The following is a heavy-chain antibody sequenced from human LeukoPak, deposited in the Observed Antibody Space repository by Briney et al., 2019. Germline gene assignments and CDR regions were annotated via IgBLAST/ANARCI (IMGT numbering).Heavy chain of an antibody. D-gene: IGHD5-18*01. V-gene: IGHV3-9*01. J-gene: IGHJ4*02. CDR1: GFTFDDYA. CDR3: ATGEYSYGGFDY. CDR2: ISWNSGSI. Sequence: GGSLRLSCAASGFTFDDYAMHWVRQAPGQGLEWVSGISWNSGSIGYADSVKGRFTISRDNAKNSLYLQMNSLRAEDTALYYCATGEYSYGGFDYWGQGTLVTVSS.